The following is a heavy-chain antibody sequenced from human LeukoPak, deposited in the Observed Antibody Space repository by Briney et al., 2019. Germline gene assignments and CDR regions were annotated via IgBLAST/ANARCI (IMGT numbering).Heavy chain of an antibody. J-gene: IGHJ3*02. CDR1: GFTFSNYG. CDR3: ARESYYDSSGYPDAFDI. D-gene: IGHD3-22*01. Sequence: GGSLRLSCAASGFTFSNYGMHWVRQAPGKGLEWVAVIWYDGSKKYYADSVKGRITISRDDSKNTLYLQMTSLRAEDTAVYYCARESYYDSSGYPDAFDIWGQGAMVTVSS. V-gene: IGHV3-33*01. CDR2: IWYDGSKK.